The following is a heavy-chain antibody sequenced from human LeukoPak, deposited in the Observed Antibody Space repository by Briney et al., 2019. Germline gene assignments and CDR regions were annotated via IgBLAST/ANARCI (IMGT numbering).Heavy chain of an antibody. CDR2: IYYSGST. J-gene: IGHJ4*02. CDR3: ARHRYSYYYDSSGYPYYFDY. D-gene: IGHD3-22*01. CDR1: GGSISSSSYS. V-gene: IGHV4-39*01. Sequence: SETLSLTCTVSGGSISSSSYSWGWIRQPPRKGLEWIGSIYYSGSTYYNPSLKSRVTISVDTSKNQFSLKLSSVTAADTAVYYCARHRYSYYYDSSGYPYYFDYWGQGNLVTVSS.